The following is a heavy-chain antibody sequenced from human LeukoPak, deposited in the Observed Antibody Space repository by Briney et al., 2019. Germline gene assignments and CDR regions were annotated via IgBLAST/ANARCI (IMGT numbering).Heavy chain of an antibody. CDR3: ARVGITIFGVVIIGDYFDY. V-gene: IGHV3-11*01. D-gene: IGHD3-3*01. J-gene: IGHJ4*02. Sequence: GRSLRLSCAASGFTFSDYYMSWIRQAPGRGLEWVSYISSSGSTIYYADSVKGRFTISRDNAKNSLYLQMNSLRAEDTAVYYCARVGITIFGVVIIGDYFDYWGQGTLVTVSS. CDR1: GFTFSDYY. CDR2: ISSSGSTI.